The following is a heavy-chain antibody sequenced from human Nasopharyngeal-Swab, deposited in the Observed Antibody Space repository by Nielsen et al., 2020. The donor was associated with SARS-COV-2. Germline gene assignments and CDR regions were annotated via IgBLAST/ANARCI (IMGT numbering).Heavy chain of an antibody. CDR3: AKALNYYDSSGYSLGH. J-gene: IGHJ4*02. V-gene: IGHV3-23*01. Sequence: GESLKISCAASGFTFSSYAMSWVRQAPGKGLEWVSAISGSGGSTYYADSVKGRFTISRDNSKNTLYLQMNSPRAEDTAVYYCAKALNYYDSSGYSLGHWGQGTPVTVSS. D-gene: IGHD3-22*01. CDR2: ISGSGGST. CDR1: GFTFSSYA.